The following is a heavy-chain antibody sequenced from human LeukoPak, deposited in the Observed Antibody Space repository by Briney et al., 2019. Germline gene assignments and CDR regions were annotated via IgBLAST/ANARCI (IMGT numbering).Heavy chain of an antibody. V-gene: IGHV3-23*01. Sequence: GGSLRLSCAASAFRFSSFAMTWVRRAPGKGLEWVSGIHGNGETTYYADSVKGRFTIPRDNSRELLYLQMNSLRVEDTAVYYCAKDPNGDYVGAFDSWGQGTMVTVSS. J-gene: IGHJ3*02. CDR1: AFRFSSFA. CDR2: IHGNGETT. CDR3: AKDPNGDYVGAFDS. D-gene: IGHD4-17*01.